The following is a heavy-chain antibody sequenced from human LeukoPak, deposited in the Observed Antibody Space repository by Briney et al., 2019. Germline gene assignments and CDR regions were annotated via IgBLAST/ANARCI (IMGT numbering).Heavy chain of an antibody. V-gene: IGHV1-46*01. Sequence: SVKVSXXASGYTFTSNYIHWVRQAPGQGLEWMGMLYPRDGSTSYAQKFQGRVTVTRDTSTSTVHMELSGLRSEDTAVYYCATISAYYYGSGSGYFDYWGQGTLVTVSS. CDR3: ATISAYYYGSGSGYFDY. D-gene: IGHD3-10*01. CDR1: GYTFTSNY. J-gene: IGHJ4*02. CDR2: LYPRDGST.